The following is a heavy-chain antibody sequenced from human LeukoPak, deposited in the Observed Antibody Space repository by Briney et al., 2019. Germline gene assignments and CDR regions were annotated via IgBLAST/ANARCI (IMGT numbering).Heavy chain of an antibody. Sequence: SETLSLTCTVSGGSISSSFYFWGWIRQPPGKGLEWIGYIYYTGSTNYNPSLKSRVTMSVDTSKNQFSLNLRSVTPEDTAVYYCARNLIPEQLVLNFWGQGTLVTVSS. V-gene: IGHV4-61*05. CDR3: ARNLIPEQLVLNF. J-gene: IGHJ4*02. CDR2: IYYTGST. CDR1: GGSISSSFYF. D-gene: IGHD6-13*01.